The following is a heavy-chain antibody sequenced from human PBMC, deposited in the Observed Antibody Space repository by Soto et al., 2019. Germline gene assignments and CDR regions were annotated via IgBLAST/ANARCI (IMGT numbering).Heavy chain of an antibody. CDR2: IKQDGSEK. Sequence: EVQLVESGGGLVQPGGSLRLSCAASGFTFSSYWMSWVRQAPGKGLEWVANIKQDGSEKYYVDSVKGRFTISRDNAKNSLYLQMNSLRAEDTAVYYCARDRRYDYIWGRYRPPGAFDIWGQGTMVTVSS. D-gene: IGHD3-16*02. CDR1: GFTFSSYW. V-gene: IGHV3-7*01. J-gene: IGHJ3*02. CDR3: ARDRRYDYIWGRYRPPGAFDI.